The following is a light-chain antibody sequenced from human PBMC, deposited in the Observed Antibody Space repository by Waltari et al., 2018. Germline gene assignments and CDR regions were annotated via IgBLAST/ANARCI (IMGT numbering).Light chain of an antibody. J-gene: IGKJ2*01. CDR1: QSISSW. Sequence: GDRVTITCRASQSISSWLAWYPQKPGKAPTLLIYKASSLESGVPSRFSGSGSGTEFTLTISSLQPDDFATYYCQQYNSYWTFGQGTKLDIK. CDR2: KAS. V-gene: IGKV1-5*03. CDR3: QQYNSYWT.